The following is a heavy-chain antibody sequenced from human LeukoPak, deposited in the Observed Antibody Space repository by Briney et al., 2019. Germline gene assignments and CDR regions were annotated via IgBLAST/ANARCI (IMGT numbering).Heavy chain of an antibody. D-gene: IGHD3-10*01. V-gene: IGHV1-2*06. Sequence: ASVKVSCKASGYTFTGYYMHWVRQAPGQGLEWMGRINPNSGGTNYAQKFQGRVTMTRDTSISTAYMELSRLRSDDTAVYYCARARPHYGSGSYYNRPLYYHYYYMDVWGKGTTVTVSS. CDR1: GYTFTGYY. CDR2: INPNSGGT. J-gene: IGHJ6*03. CDR3: ARARPHYGSGSYYNRPLYYHYYYMDV.